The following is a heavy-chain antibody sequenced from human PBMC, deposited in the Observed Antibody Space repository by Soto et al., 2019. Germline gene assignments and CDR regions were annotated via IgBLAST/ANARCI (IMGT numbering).Heavy chain of an antibody. V-gene: IGHV4-34*01. CDR1: VGSFSGYY. J-gene: IGHJ4*02. CDR2: INHSGST. D-gene: IGHD3-22*01. CDR3: ARGLTPYTYYYDSSGYRWAHVPAY. Sequence: PSETLSLTCAVYVGSFSGYYWSWIRQPPGKGLEWIGEINHSGSTNYNPSLKSRVTISVDTSKNHFSLKLSSVTAADTAVYYCARGLTPYTYYYDSSGYRWAHVPAYWGQGTLVTVSS.